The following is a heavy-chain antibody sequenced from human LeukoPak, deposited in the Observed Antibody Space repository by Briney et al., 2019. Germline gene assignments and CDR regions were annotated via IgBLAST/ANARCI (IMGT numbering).Heavy chain of an antibody. CDR2: ISSSTI. CDR3: ARVWGIAAAGGEIEY. J-gene: IGHJ4*02. Sequence: GGSLRLSCVASGFMFSSYSMNWVRQAPGKGLEWVSYISSSTIYYADSVKGRFTISRDNAKNSLYLQMNSLRDEDTAVYYCARVWGIAAAGGEIEYWGQGTLVTVSS. D-gene: IGHD6-13*01. CDR1: GFMFSSYS. V-gene: IGHV3-48*02.